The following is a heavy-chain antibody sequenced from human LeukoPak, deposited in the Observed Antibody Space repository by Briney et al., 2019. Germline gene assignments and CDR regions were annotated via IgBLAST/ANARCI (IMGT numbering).Heavy chain of an antibody. CDR2: INPSGGST. V-gene: IGHV1-46*01. Sequence: ASVKVSFKASGYNFTVYYMHWVRQAPGQGLEWMGIINPSGGSTSYAQKFQGRVTMTRDMSTSTDYMELSSLRSEDTAVYYCARDNSVEDTAWWFDPWGQGTLVTVSS. CDR3: ARDNSVEDTAWWFDP. J-gene: IGHJ5*02. CDR1: GYNFTVYY. D-gene: IGHD4-23*01.